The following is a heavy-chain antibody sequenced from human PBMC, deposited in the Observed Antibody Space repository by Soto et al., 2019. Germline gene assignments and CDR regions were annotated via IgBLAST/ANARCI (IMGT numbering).Heavy chain of an antibody. V-gene: IGHV3-23*01. D-gene: IGHD3-10*01. CDR2: ISDTGSST. CDR1: GFSFTRHA. CDR3: ATGSASVRPYYFDY. Sequence: EVQLLESGGGLVQPGGSLRLSCAASGFSFTRHAMSWVRQAPGKGLEWVSAISDTGSSTWYADSVKGRFTISRDNSKNTLSLQMNSLRAEDTAVYYCATGSASVRPYYFDYWGQGSLVTVSS. J-gene: IGHJ4*02.